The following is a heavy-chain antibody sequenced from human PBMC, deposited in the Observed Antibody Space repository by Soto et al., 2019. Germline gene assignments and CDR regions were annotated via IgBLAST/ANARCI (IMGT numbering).Heavy chain of an antibody. CDR3: ARGDSTDCSNGVCSFFYNHDMDV. CDR1: GYSFTDYH. J-gene: IGHJ6*02. Sequence: ASVKVSCKASGYSFTDYHIHWVRQAPGQWLEWLGRINPKSGGTSTAQKFQGWVTMTTDTSISTASMELTRLTSDDTAIYYCARGDSTDCSNGVCSFFYNHDMDVWGQGTTVTVSS. D-gene: IGHD2-8*01. CDR2: INPKSGGT. V-gene: IGHV1-2*04.